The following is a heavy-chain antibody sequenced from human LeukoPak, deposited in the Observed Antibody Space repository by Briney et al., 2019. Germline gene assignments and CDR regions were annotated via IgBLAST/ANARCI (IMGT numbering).Heavy chain of an antibody. CDR2: ISSSSSYI. CDR1: GFTFSSYA. CDR3: ARDLPRKMEVGDY. D-gene: IGHD1-26*01. V-gene: IGHV3-21*01. Sequence: PGGSLRLSCAASGFTFSSYAMHWVRQAPGRGLEWVSSISSSSSYIYYADSVKGRFTISRDNAKNSLYLQMNSLRAEDTAVYYCARDLPRKMEVGDYWGQGTLVTVSS. J-gene: IGHJ4*02.